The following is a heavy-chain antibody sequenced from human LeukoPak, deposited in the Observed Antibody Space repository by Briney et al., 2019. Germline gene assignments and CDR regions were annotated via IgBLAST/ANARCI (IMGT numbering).Heavy chain of an antibody. CDR3: ARNHIVTGTYFDS. D-gene: IGHD3-10*01. J-gene: IGHJ4*02. Sequence: SETLSLTCTVSGDSISNYYWNWIRQPAGQGQEWVGRIYASGYTEYNPSLQTRVTISVDTSKNESSLKLDTVTAADTAVYFGARNHIVTGTYFDSWGQGILVTVSS. CDR1: GDSISNYY. CDR2: IYASGYT. V-gene: IGHV4-4*07.